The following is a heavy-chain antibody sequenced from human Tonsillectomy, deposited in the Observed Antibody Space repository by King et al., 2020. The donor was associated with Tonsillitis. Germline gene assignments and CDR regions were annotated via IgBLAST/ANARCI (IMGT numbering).Heavy chain of an antibody. CDR1: GDSISNSAYY. Sequence: QLQESGPGLVKPSETLSLTCTVSGDSISNSAYYWAWFRQPPGKGLEWIGSISYSGSTSYNPSLKSRVTLSVDTSQNQFSLNVRSLSVADTAVYYCATRPRCTTGACYQWYDYYVDVWGKGATVNVSS. CDR2: ISYSGST. CDR3: ATRPRCTTGACYQWYDYYVDV. J-gene: IGHJ6*03. D-gene: IGHD2-8*01. V-gene: IGHV4-39*01.